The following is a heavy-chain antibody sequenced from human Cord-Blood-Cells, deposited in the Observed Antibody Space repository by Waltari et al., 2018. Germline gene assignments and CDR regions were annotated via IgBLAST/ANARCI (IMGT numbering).Heavy chain of an antibody. D-gene: IGHD6-19*01. CDR2: MNPNSGNT. V-gene: IGHV1-8*01. CDR3: ARFPTVAGKALDY. CDR1: GFTFHSCD. J-gene: IGHJ4*02. Sequence: VQLVQSGAEVKKPGASVKVSCKASGFTFHSCDSTWVRQATGQGLEWMGWMNPNSGNTGYAQKFQGRVTMTRNTSISTAYMELSSLRSEDTAVYYCARFPTVAGKALDYWGQGTLVTVSS.